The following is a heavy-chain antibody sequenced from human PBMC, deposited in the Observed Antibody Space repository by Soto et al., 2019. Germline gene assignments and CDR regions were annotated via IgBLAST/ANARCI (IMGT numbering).Heavy chain of an antibody. D-gene: IGHD6-13*01. V-gene: IGHV3-30*18. CDR1: GFTFSSYG. CDR3: AKDASSWYYYYGMDV. CDR2: ISYDGSNK. Sequence: QVQLVESGGGVVQPGRSLRLSCAASGFTFSSYGMHWVRQAPGKGLEWVAVISYDGSNKYYADSVKGRFTISRDNSKNTLYMQMTSLRAEDTAVYYCAKDASSWYYYYGMDVWGQGTTVTVSS. J-gene: IGHJ6*02.